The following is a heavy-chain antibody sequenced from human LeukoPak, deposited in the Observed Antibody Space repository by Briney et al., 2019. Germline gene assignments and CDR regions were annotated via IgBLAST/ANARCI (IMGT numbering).Heavy chain of an antibody. D-gene: IGHD3-9*01. Sequence: PSETLSLTCAVYGGSFSGYDWSWIRQPPGKGLEWIGEINHSGSTNYNPSLKSRVTISVDTSKNQFSLKLSSVTAADTAVYYCARGHLTFDYWGQGTLVTVSS. CDR1: GGSFSGYD. CDR2: INHSGST. CDR3: ARGHLTFDY. J-gene: IGHJ4*02. V-gene: IGHV4-34*01.